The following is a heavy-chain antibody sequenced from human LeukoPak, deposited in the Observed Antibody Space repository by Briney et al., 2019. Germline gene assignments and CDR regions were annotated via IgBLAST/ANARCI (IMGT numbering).Heavy chain of an antibody. V-gene: IGHV3-48*01. D-gene: IGHD1-26*01. J-gene: IGHJ4*02. CDR1: GFTFSSYN. CDR3: AKGGKWDVTPFDY. CDR2: ISNSRTTI. Sequence: GGSLRLSCAASGFTFSSYNMNWVRQAPGKGLEWISYISNSRTTIYYADSVKGRFTISRDNYKNTLYLQVNSLRAEDTAVYYCAKGGKWDVTPFDYWGQGTLVTVSS.